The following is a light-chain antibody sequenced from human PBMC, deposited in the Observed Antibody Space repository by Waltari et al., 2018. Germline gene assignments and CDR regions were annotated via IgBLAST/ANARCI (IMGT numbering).Light chain of an antibody. CDR3: SSYISSSTLEL. J-gene: IGLJ2*01. Sequence: QSALTQPASVSGSPGQSITISCTGTSGDVGAYNYVSWYQQHPGKAPNLMIFDVINRPSGVSNRFSGSKSGNTASLTISGLQAEDEADYYCSSYISSSTLELFGGGTSLTVL. CDR2: DVI. CDR1: SGDVGAYNY. V-gene: IGLV2-14*03.